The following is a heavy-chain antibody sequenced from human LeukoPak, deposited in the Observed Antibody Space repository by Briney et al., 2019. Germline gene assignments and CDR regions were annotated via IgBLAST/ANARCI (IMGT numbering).Heavy chain of an antibody. D-gene: IGHD3-22*01. V-gene: IGHV4-34*01. CDR3: ARVGITYYYDSSGYYYYFDY. CDR1: GGSFSGYY. CDR2: TNHSGST. Sequence: SETLSLTCAVYGGSFSGYYWSWIRQPPGKGLEWIGETNHSGSTNYNPSLKSRVTISVDTSKNQFSLKLSSVTAADTAVYYCARVGITYYYDSSGYYYYFDYWGQGTLVTVSS. J-gene: IGHJ4*02.